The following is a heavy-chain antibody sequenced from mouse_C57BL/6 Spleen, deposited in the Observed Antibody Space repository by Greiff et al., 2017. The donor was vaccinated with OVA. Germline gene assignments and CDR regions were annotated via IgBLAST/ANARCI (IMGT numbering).Heavy chain of an antibody. Sequence: VQLQQSGAELVRPGASVKLSCTASGFNIKDDYMHWVKQRPEQGLEWIGWIDPENGDTEYASKFQGKATITADTSSNTAYLQLSSLTSEDTAVYYCTTSAYCSNQFADWGKRALVTVAA. V-gene: IGHV14-4*01. CDR3: TTSAYCSNQFAD. J-gene: IGHJ3*01. CDR1: GFNIKDDY. D-gene: IGHD2-5*01. CDR2: IDPENGDT.